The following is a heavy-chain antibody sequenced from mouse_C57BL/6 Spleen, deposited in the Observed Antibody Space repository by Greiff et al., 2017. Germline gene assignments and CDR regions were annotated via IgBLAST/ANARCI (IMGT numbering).Heavy chain of an antibody. D-gene: IGHD2-5*01. Sequence: DVKLVESGGGLVKPGGSLKLSCAASGFTFSDYGMHWVRQAPEKGLEWVAYISSGSSTIYYADTVKGRFTISRDNAKNTLFLQMTSLRSEDTAMYYCARDAYSNYVGYFDYWGQGTTLTVSS. V-gene: IGHV5-17*01. CDR3: ARDAYSNYVGYFDY. J-gene: IGHJ2*01. CDR2: ISSGSSTI. CDR1: GFTFSDYG.